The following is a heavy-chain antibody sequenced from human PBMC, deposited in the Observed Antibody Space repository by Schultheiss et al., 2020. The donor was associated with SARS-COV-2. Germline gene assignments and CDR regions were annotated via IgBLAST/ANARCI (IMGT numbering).Heavy chain of an antibody. J-gene: IGHJ4*02. V-gene: IGHV3-30*01. CDR3: VRGGPTIFGVVIDY. CDR1: GFTFSSYA. Sequence: GGSLRLSCAASGFTFSSYAMHWVRQAPGKGLEWVAVISYDGSNKYYADSVKGRFTISRDNSKNTLYLQMNSLRAEDTAVYYCVRGGPTIFGVVIDYWGQGTLVTVSS. CDR2: ISYDGSNK. D-gene: IGHD3-3*01.